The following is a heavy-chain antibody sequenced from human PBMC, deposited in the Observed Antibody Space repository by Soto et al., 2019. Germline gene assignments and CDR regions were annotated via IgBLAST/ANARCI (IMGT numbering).Heavy chain of an antibody. D-gene: IGHD2-8*01. CDR1: GGTFSSYA. V-gene: IGHV1-69*13. CDR3: AEMMNGYYYYGMDV. Sequence: VASVKVSCKASGGTFSSYAISWVRQAPGQGLEWMGGIIPIFGTANYAQKFQGRVTITADESTSTAYMELSSLRSEDTAVYYCAEMMNGYYYYGMDVWGQGTTVTVSS. J-gene: IGHJ6*02. CDR2: IIPIFGTA.